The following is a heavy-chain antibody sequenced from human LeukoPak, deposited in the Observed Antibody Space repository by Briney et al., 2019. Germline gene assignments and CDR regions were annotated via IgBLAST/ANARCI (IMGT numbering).Heavy chain of an antibody. Sequence: SVKVSCKASGGTFSSYAISWVRQAPGQGLEWMGGIIPIFGTANYAQKFQGRVTITTDESTSTAYMELSSLRSEDTAVYYCARIYGGNENWFDPWGQGTLVTVSS. V-gene: IGHV1-69*05. J-gene: IGHJ5*02. D-gene: IGHD4-23*01. CDR2: IIPIFGTA. CDR3: ARIYGGNENWFDP. CDR1: GGTFSSYA.